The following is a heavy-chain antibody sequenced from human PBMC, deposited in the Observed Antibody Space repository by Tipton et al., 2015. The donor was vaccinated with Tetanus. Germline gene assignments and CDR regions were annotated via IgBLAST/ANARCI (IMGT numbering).Heavy chain of an antibody. CDR2: IYHTGGS. J-gene: IGHJ6*02. Sequence: TLSLTCTVSGGSMRSGTFYWDWIRQSPGKGLEWIGGIYHTGGSYFLPSFKSRVTLSVDTSKDQFSLRLRSVTAADTAVYYCARVKGTYDHYGLDVWGQGTTVTVAS. D-gene: IGHD3-10*01. CDR3: ARVKGTYDHYGLDV. V-gene: IGHV4-39*07. CDR1: GGSMRSGTFY.